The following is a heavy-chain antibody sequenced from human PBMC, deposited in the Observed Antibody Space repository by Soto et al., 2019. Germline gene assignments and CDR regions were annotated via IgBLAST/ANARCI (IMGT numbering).Heavy chain of an antibody. CDR1: GGSISSGGYY. CDR2: IYYSGST. J-gene: IGHJ4*02. V-gene: IGHV4-31*03. CDR3: VRGGRLRELRSFDY. Sequence: SETLSLTCTVSGGSISSGGYYWSWIRQHPGKGLEWIGYIYYSGSTYYNPSLKSRVTISVDTSKNQFSLKLSSVTAADTAVYYCVRGGRLRELRSFDYWGQGTLVTVSS. D-gene: IGHD1-26*01.